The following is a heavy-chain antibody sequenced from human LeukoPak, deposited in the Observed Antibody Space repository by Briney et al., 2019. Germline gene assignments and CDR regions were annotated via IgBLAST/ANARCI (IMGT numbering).Heavy chain of an antibody. D-gene: IGHD3-10*01. V-gene: IGHV3-9*01. CDR2: ISWNSGSI. Sequence: GGSLRLSCAASGFTFDDYAMHWVRQAPGKGLEWVSGISWNSGSIGYADSVKGRFTISRDNAKNSLYLQMNSLRAEDTALYYCAKSGGGGYGSGGQGDYYGMDVWGQGTTVTVSS. CDR1: GFTFDDYA. CDR3: AKSGGGGYGSGGQGDYYGMDV. J-gene: IGHJ6*02.